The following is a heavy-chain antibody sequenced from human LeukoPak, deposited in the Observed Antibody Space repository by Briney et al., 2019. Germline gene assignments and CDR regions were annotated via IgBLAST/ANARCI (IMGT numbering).Heavy chain of an antibody. CDR3: ARGYCSSTSCPLDWFDP. J-gene: IGHJ5*02. V-gene: IGHV4-30-4*08. CDR1: GGSISSGDYY. D-gene: IGHD2-2*01. CDR2: TYYSGST. Sequence: PSETLSLTCTVSGGSISSGDYYWSWIRQPPGKGLEWIGYTYYSGSTYYNPSLKSRVTISVDTSKNQFSLKLSSVTAADTAVYYCARGYCSSTSCPLDWFDPWGQGTLVTVSS.